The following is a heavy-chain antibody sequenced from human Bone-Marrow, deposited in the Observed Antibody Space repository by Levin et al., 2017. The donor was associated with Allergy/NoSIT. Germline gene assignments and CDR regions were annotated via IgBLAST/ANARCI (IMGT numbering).Heavy chain of an antibody. Sequence: HPGGSLRLSCAASGFSFSNYAMHWVRQAPGKGLEWVAIISSDGSRNLYADSVRGRFTISRDNSKNTLDLQLNSLRPHDTAVYFCARAQVGASQYDYWGQGTQVTVSS. CDR1: GFSFSNYA. CDR3: ARAQVGASQYDY. D-gene: IGHD1-26*01. CDR2: ISSDGSRN. V-gene: IGHV3-30-3*01. J-gene: IGHJ4*02.